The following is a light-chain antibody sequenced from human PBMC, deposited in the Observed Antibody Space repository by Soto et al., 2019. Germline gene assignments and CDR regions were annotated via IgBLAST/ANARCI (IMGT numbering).Light chain of an antibody. CDR3: QQSYSTPYT. J-gene: IGKJ2*01. CDR1: QGISNW. CDR2: HAS. V-gene: IGKV1-39*01. Sequence: DIQMTQSPSTLSASIGDTVTVACRASQGISNWLAWYQQKPGKAPKLLIFHASSLQSGVPSRFSGSGSGTDFTLTISSLQPEDFATYYCQQSYSTPYTFGQGTKVDIK.